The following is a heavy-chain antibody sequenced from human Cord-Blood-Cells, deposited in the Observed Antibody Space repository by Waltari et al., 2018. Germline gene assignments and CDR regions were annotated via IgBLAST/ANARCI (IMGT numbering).Heavy chain of an antibody. Sequence: QVQLQQWGAGLLKPSETLSLTCAVYGGSFSGYYWSWIRQPPGKGLEWIGEINHRGSTNYHPALKSRVTISVDTSKNQFSLKLSSVTAADTAVYYCARGRGFRYFDYWGQGTLVTVSS. J-gene: IGHJ4*02. V-gene: IGHV4-34*01. CDR3: ARGRGFRYFDY. D-gene: IGHD3-10*01. CDR1: GGSFSGYY. CDR2: INHRGST.